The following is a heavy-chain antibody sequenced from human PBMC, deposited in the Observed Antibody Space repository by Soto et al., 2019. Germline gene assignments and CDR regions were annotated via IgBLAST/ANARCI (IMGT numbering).Heavy chain of an antibody. Sequence: EVQLLESGGGLVQPGGSLRLSCAASGFTVSSYAMSWVRQAPGKGLEWASAISGSGSTYSADSVKGRFTISRDSSKNTVYLEMNSLRAEDTAVYYCAKALRFTFTTGYYMDVWGRGTTVTVSS. V-gene: IGHV3-23*01. J-gene: IGHJ6*03. CDR2: ISGSGST. CDR3: AKALRFTFTTGYYMDV. D-gene: IGHD3-16*01. CDR1: GFTVSSYA.